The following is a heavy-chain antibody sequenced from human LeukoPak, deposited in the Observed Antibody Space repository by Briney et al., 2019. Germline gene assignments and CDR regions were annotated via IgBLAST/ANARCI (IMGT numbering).Heavy chain of an antibody. D-gene: IGHD3-16*01. CDR2: IYYSGST. J-gene: IGHJ3*02. V-gene: IGHV4-39*07. CDR1: GGSISSNSYY. CDR3: ARVGEQRLSPNHAFDI. Sequence: SETLSLTCTVSGGSISSNSYYWGWIRQPPGKGLKWIGSIYYSGSTNYNPSLKSRVTISVDTSKNQFSLKLSSVTAADTAVYYCARVGEQRLSPNHAFDIWGQGTMVTVSS.